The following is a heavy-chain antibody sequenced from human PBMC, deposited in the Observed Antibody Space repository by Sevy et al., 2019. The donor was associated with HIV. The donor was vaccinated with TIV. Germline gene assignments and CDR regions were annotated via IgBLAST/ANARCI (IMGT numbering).Heavy chain of an antibody. D-gene: IGHD6-19*01. CDR2: ISSNGGST. CDR3: VKGPSQYSSDPFDY. CDR1: GFTFSSYA. J-gene: IGHJ4*02. Sequence: GGSLRLSCSASGFTFSSYAMHWVRQAPGKGLEYVSAISSNGGSTYYADSVKGRFTISRDNSKNTLYLQMSSLRAEDTAVYYCVKGPSQYSSDPFDYWGQGTLVTVSS. V-gene: IGHV3-64D*06.